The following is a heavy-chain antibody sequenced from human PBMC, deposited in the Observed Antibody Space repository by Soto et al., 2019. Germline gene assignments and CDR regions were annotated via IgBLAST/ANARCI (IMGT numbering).Heavy chain of an antibody. D-gene: IGHD5-18*01. CDR1: GFTFSRYA. CDR2: ISYDGSNK. V-gene: IGHV3-30-3*01. J-gene: IGHJ3*02. CDR3: ARDWGYNYGFASYAWDI. Sequence: QVQLVESGGGVVQPWRSLRLSCAASGFTFSRYAMHWVRQAPGHGLEWVAVISYDGSNKYYADSVKGRFTISRDNSKNTLYLQMNSLRAEDTDVYYCARDWGYNYGFASYAWDIWGKGTMVTVS.